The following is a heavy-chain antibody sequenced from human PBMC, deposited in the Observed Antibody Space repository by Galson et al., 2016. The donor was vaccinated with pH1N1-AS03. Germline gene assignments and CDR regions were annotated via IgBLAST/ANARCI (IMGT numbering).Heavy chain of an antibody. V-gene: IGHV3-7*01. CDR2: IKPDGGDK. Sequence: PRLSCAASGFTFNSYWMTWVRQAPGKGLEWVANIKPDGGDKYYVDSVKGRFTISRDNSKNSLYLQMNSLRVEDTAVYYCARDLNWDNAWGQGTLVTVSS. CDR1: GFTFNSYW. CDR3: ARDLNWDNA. J-gene: IGHJ5*02.